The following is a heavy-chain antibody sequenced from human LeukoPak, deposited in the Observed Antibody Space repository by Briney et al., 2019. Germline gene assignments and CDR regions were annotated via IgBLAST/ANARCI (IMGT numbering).Heavy chain of an antibody. J-gene: IGHJ4*02. Sequence: GASVKVSCKASGYTFTSYYMHWVRQAPGQGLEWMGRINPNSGGTNYAQKFQGRVTMTRDTSISTAYMELSRLRSDDTAVYYCARVRYCSSTSCYTFGYWGQGTLVTVSS. CDR1: GYTFTSYY. D-gene: IGHD2-2*02. CDR3: ARVRYCSSTSCYTFGY. CDR2: INPNSGGT. V-gene: IGHV1-2*06.